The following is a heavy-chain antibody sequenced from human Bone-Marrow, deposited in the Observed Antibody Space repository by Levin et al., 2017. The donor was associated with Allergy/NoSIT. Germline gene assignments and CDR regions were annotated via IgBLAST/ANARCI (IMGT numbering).Heavy chain of an antibody. CDR3: VRDRGDEGLLSFDI. CDR1: GFTFSGDW. V-gene: IGHV3-74*01. Sequence: RTGGSLRLSCVASGFTFSGDWMHWVRQAPGSGPVWVARMSGDELGTDYAYSVKGRFTISRDNAKNTLYLQMNSLRVEDTAVYYCVRDRGDEGLLSFDIWGQGTMVTVSS. J-gene: IGHJ3*02. CDR2: MSGDELGT. D-gene: IGHD2-15*01.